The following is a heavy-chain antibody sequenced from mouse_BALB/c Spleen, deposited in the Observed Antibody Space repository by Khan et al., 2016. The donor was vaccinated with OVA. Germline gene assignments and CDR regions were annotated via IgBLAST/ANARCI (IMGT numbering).Heavy chain of an antibody. V-gene: IGHV2-2*02. CDR2: IWSGGST. CDR1: GFSLTSYG. J-gene: IGHJ3*01. CDR3: ARNYDYDEGLAY. D-gene: IGHD2-4*01. Sequence: QVQLKESGPGLVQPSQSLSITCTVSGFSLTSYGVHWVRQSPGKGLEWLGVIWSGGSTDYNEAFISRLSISKDNSKSQVFFKMNSLQGNDTAIYYCARNYDYDEGLAYWGQGTLGTVSA.